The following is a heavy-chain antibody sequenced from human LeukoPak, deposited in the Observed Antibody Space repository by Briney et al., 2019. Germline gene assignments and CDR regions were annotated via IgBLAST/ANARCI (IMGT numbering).Heavy chain of an antibody. Sequence: SETLSLTCTVSGGSISSGDYYWSWIRQPPGKGLEWIGYIYYSGSTHYNPSLKSRVTISVDTSKNQFSLKLSSVTAADTAVYYCARNKVTSNWFDPWGQGTLVTVSS. CDR1: GGSISSGDYY. CDR2: IYYSGST. J-gene: IGHJ5*02. CDR3: ARNKVTSNWFDP. V-gene: IGHV4-30-4*01. D-gene: IGHD2-21*02.